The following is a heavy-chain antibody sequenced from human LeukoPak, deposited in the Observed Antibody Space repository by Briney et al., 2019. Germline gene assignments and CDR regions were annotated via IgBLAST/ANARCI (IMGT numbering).Heavy chain of an antibody. J-gene: IGHJ4*02. CDR1: GYAFTGYY. CDR2: INPNSGGT. Sequence: ASVKVSCKASGYAFTGYYMHWVRQAPGQGLEWMGRINPNSGGTNYAQKFQGRVTMTRDTSNSTAYMELSRLRSDDTAVYYCARWGNYYDSSGKPIDYWGQGTLVTVSS. D-gene: IGHD3-22*01. V-gene: IGHV1-2*06. CDR3: ARWGNYYDSSGKPIDY.